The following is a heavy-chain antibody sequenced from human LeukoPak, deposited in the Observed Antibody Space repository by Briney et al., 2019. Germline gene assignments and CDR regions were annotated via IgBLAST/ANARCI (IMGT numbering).Heavy chain of an antibody. J-gene: IGHJ4*02. CDR1: GYSISSGYY. V-gene: IGHV4-38-2*02. CDR2: IYHSGST. D-gene: IGHD4-11*01. Sequence: KPSETLSLTCTVSGYSISSGYYWGWIRQPPGKGLEWIGSIYHSGSTYYNPSLKSRATISVDTSKNQFSLKLSSVTAADTAVYYCARDQAFLTTFDYWGQGTLATVST. CDR3: ARDQAFLTTFDY.